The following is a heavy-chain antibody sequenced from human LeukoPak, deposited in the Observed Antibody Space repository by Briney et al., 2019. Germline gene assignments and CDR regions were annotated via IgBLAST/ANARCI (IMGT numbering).Heavy chain of an antibody. CDR2: IFPILGTA. Sequence: SVKVSCKASGGTFSSYTISWVRQTPGQGLEWMGRIFPILGTANSTQTSQGRVTITSDKSTSTAYMGLSSLRSEATAVYNCARGGNQGYYNFLSGYYDFDYWGQGTLVTVSS. V-gene: IGHV1-69*08. J-gene: IGHJ4*02. CDR3: ARGGNQGYYNFLSGYYDFDY. CDR1: GGTFSSYT. D-gene: IGHD3-3*01.